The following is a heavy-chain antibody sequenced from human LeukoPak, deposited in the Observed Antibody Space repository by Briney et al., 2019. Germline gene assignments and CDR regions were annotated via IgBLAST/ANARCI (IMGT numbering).Heavy chain of an antibody. V-gene: IGHV4-39*07. CDR2: IYYSGST. J-gene: IGHJ3*02. Sequence: PSETLSLTCTVSGGSISSSSYYWGWIRQPPGKGLEWIGSIYYSGSTYYNPSLKSRVTISVDTSKNQFSLKLSSVTAADTAVYYCARDPVAGIGDIWGQGTMVTVSS. CDR3: ARDPVAGIGDI. D-gene: IGHD6-19*01. CDR1: GGSISSSSYY.